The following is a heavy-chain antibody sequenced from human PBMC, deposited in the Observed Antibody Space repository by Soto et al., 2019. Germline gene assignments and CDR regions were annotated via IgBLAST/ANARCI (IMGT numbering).Heavy chain of an antibody. D-gene: IGHD4-17*01. V-gene: IGHV3-30-3*01. CDR1: GFTFSSYA. CDR2: ISYDGSNK. Sequence: QVQLVESGGGVVQPGRSLRLSCAASGFTFSSYAMHWVRQAPGKGLEWVAVISYDGSNKYYADSVKGRFTISRDNSENTLYLQMNSLRAEDTAVYYCARDSLMTTVTPDYWGQGTLVTVSS. CDR3: ARDSLMTTVTPDY. J-gene: IGHJ4*02.